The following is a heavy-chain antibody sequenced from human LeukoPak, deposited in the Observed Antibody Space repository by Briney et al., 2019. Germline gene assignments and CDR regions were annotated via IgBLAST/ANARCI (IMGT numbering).Heavy chain of an antibody. Sequence: GRSLRLSCVASAFTFDDYLMHWVPQATGKGLECVSGISWNSASIAYADSVKGRFTISRDNAKNSLYLQMNSLRAEDTALYYCARGLGLVGAITGDAFDIWGQGTMVTVSS. CDR2: ISWNSASI. J-gene: IGHJ3*02. D-gene: IGHD1-26*01. V-gene: IGHV3-9*01. CDR3: ARGLGLVGAITGDAFDI. CDR1: AFTFDDYL.